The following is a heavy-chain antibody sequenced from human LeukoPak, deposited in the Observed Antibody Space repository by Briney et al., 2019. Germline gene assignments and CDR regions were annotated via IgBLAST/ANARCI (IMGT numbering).Heavy chain of an antibody. D-gene: IGHD1-14*01. J-gene: IGHJ4*02. V-gene: IGHV3-7*01. CDR1: GFTFSSYG. Sequence: GGSLRLSCAASGFTFSSYGMSWVRQAPGKGLELVANIKQDGSEKYYVDSVKGRFTISRDNAKNSLYLQMNGLRAEDTAVYYCARNQRRLDYWGQGTLVTVSS. CDR2: IKQDGSEK. CDR3: ARNQRRLDY.